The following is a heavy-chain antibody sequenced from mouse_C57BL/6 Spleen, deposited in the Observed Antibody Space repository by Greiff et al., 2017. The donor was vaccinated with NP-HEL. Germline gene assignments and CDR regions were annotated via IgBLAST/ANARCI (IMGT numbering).Heavy chain of an antibody. D-gene: IGHD2-4*01. V-gene: IGHV1-26*01. CDR2: INPNNGGA. Sequence: EVQLQQSGPELVKPGASVKISCKASGYTFTDYYMNWVKQSHGKSLEWIGDINPNNGGASYNQKFKGKATLTVDKSSSTAYMELRSLTSEDSAVYYCARYPYYDYDGFAYWGQGTLVTVSA. J-gene: IGHJ3*01. CDR1: GYTFTDYY. CDR3: ARYPYYDYDGFAY.